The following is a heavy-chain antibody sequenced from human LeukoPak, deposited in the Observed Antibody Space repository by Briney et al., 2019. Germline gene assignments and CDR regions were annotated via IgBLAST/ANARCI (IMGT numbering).Heavy chain of an antibody. J-gene: IGHJ5*02. CDR3: ARYAVFGSSANWFDP. Sequence: PSQTLSLTCTVSGGSISSGGYYWSWIRQHPGKGLEWIGYIYYSGSTYYNPSLKSRVTISVDTSKNQFSLKLSSVTAADTAVHYCARYAVFGSSANWFDPWGQGTLVTVSS. D-gene: IGHD3-3*01. CDR2: IYYSGST. V-gene: IGHV4-31*03. CDR1: GGSISSGGYY.